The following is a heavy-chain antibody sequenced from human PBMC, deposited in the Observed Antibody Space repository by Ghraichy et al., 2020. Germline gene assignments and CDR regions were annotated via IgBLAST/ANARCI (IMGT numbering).Heavy chain of an antibody. CDR3: TKDRPLSGGKTSDY. Sequence: GGSLRLSCTGSGLDYIHAWMNWVRQAPGKGLEWVGRMKSHVDGGTTDYAAPVTGRFSISRDDSKNTLYLQMNSLKTDDTAVYYCTKDRPLSGGKTSDYWGQGTLVTVSS. J-gene: IGHJ4*02. V-gene: IGHV3-15*01. CDR2: MKSHVDGGTT. CDR1: GLDYIHAW. D-gene: IGHD2-15*01.